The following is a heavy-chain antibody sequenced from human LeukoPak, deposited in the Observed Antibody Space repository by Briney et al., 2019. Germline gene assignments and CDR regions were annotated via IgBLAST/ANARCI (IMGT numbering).Heavy chain of an antibody. CDR2: IWYGGSNK. D-gene: IGHD4-11*01. Sequence: GRSLRLSCAASGFTFSSYGMHWVRQAPGKGLEWVAVIWYGGSNKYYADSVKGRFTISRDNSKNTLYLRMNSLRAEDTAVYYCARGTVATRYNWFEPWGQGTLVTVSS. V-gene: IGHV3-33*01. CDR3: ARGTVATRYNWFEP. J-gene: IGHJ5*02. CDR1: GFTFSSYG.